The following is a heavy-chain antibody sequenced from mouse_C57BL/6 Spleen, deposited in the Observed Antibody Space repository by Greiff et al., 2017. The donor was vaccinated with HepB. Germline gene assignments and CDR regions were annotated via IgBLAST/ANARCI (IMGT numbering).Heavy chain of an antibody. CDR1: GYTFTDYY. Sequence: EVKLQQSGPELVKPGASVKISCKASGYTFTDYYMNWVKQSHGKSLEWIGDINPNNGGTSYNQKFKGKATLTVDKSSSTAYMELRSLTSEDSAVYYCARGGIYDGYYLFDYWGQGTTLTVSS. D-gene: IGHD2-3*01. J-gene: IGHJ2*01. V-gene: IGHV1-26*01. CDR3: ARGGIYDGYYLFDY. CDR2: INPNNGGT.